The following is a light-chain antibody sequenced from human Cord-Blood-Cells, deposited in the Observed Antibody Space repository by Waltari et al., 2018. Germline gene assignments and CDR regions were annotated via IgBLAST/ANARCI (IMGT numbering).Light chain of an antibody. CDR3: CSYAGSSTVV. CDR2: EGS. CDR1: SSDVGSYNL. V-gene: IGLV2-23*01. Sequence: QSALTQPASVSGSPGQSITISCTGTSSDVGSYNLVSWYQQHPGKAPKRMIYEGSKRPSGGANRFSGSTSRSTASLTISGLQAEDEADYCCCSYAGSSTVVFGGGTKLTVL. J-gene: IGLJ2*01.